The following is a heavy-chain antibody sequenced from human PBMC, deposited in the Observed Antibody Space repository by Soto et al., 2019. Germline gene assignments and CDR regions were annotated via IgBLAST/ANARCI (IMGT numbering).Heavy chain of an antibody. D-gene: IGHD2-2*01. CDR3: ARGPSRDKVDY. J-gene: IGHJ4*02. CDR2: VSHSGSA. Sequence: PSETLSLTCAVYGESFSGYYWTWIRQPPGEGLEWIGEVSHSGSANYNPSLKSRLTMSVDTSKNQFSLKLTSVTAADSAVYYCARGPSRDKVDYWGQGTLVTVSS. CDR1: GESFSGYY. V-gene: IGHV4-34*01.